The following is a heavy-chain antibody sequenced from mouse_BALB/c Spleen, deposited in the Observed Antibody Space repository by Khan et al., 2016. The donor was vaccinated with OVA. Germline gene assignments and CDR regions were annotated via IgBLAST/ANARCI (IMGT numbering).Heavy chain of an antibody. V-gene: IGHV5-17*02. Sequence: EVELVESGGDLVQPGGSRKLSCAASGFTFSSYGMHWVRQAPEKGLEWVAYISGDSNTIYYADTVKGGFTISRDNPRNTLFLQMTSLMSEDTAMYYCATSYFYGYYFDYWGPGTTLTVSS. D-gene: IGHD1-1*01. CDR2: ISGDSNTI. J-gene: IGHJ2*01. CDR3: ATSYFYGYYFDY. CDR1: GFTFSSYG.